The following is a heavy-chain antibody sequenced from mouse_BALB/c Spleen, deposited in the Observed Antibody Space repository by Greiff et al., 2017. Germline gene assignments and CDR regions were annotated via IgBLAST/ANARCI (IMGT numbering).Heavy chain of an antibody. V-gene: IGHV14-3*02. CDR3: VTDTSAWFAY. CDR2: IDPANGNT. J-gene: IGHJ3*01. CDR1: VFNIKDTF. Sequence: VQLKESGAELVKPGASVKLSCTASVFNIKDTFMHWVKQRPEQGLEWIGRIDPANGNTKYDPKFQGKATITADTSSNTAYLQLSSLTSEDTAVYYCVTDTSAWFAYWGAGTLVTVSA.